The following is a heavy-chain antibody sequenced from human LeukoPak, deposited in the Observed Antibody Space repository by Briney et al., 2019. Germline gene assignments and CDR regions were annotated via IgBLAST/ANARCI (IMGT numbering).Heavy chain of an antibody. CDR2: ISGSGGST. CDR3: ARGIIAAAGLFDY. CDR1: GFIFSSYA. Sequence: GGSLRLSCAASGFIFSSYAMSWVRQAPGKGLEWVSAISGSGGSTYYADSVKGRFTISRDNSKNTLYLQMNSLRAEDTAVYYCARGIIAAAGLFDYWGQGTLVTVSS. J-gene: IGHJ4*02. V-gene: IGHV3-23*01. D-gene: IGHD6-13*01.